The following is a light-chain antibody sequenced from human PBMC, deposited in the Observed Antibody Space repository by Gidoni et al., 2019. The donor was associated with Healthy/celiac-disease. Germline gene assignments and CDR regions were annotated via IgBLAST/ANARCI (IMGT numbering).Light chain of an antibody. CDR2: SNN. CDR1: SSNIGSNT. CDR3: AAWDDSLNGPV. Sequence: QSVLTQPPSASGTPGQRATISCSGSSSNIGSNTVNWYHQLPGTAPKLLIYSNNQRPSGVPDRFSGSKSGTSASLAISGLQSEDEADYYCAAWDDSLNGPVFGGGTKLTVL. V-gene: IGLV1-44*01. J-gene: IGLJ3*02.